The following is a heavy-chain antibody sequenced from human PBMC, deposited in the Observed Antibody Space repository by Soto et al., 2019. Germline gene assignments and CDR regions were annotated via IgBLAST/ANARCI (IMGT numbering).Heavy chain of an antibody. CDR3: APQGVGATGYLY. CDR2: ISDSGSRM. J-gene: IGHJ4*02. D-gene: IGHD1-26*01. Sequence: EVQLVESGGGLVQPGGSLRLSCVVSGFTLGAYSMYWVRQAPGKGLEWVSYISDSGSRMYYADSVKGRFTISRDSARNSLFLQMNSLRAEDTAVYYCAPQGVGATGYLYWGQGTLVTVSS. CDR1: GFTLGAYS. V-gene: IGHV3-48*01.